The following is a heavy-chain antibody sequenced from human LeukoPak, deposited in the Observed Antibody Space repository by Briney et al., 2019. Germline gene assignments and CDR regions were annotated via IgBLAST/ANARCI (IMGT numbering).Heavy chain of an antibody. D-gene: IGHD3-16*01. Sequence: GGSLRLSCAASGFTFSSYSMNWVRQAPGKGLEWVSYISSSSTIYYADSVKGRFTISRDNSKNTLYLQMNSLRAEDTAVYYCAKVWSDYWGQGTLVTVSS. CDR3: AKVWSDY. CDR2: ISSSSTI. J-gene: IGHJ4*02. V-gene: IGHV3-48*01. CDR1: GFTFSSYS.